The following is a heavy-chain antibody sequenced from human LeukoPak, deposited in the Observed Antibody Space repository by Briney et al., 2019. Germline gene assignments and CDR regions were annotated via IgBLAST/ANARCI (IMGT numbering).Heavy chain of an antibody. J-gene: IGHJ3*02. V-gene: IGHV3-21*01. CDR2: ISSSSSYI. Sequence: GGSLRLSCAASGFTFSSYSMNWVRQAPGKGLEWVSSISSSSSYIYYIDSVKGRFTISRDNAKNSLYLQMNSLRAEDTAVYYCARVGQASDAFDIWGQGTMVTVSS. CDR3: ARVGQASDAFDI. CDR1: GFTFSSYS. D-gene: IGHD3-16*01.